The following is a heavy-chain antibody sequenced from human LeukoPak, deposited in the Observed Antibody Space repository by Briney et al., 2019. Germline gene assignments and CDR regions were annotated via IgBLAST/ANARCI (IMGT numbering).Heavy chain of an antibody. Sequence: GGSLKLSCAASGFTFRGSAIHWVRQPSGKGLEWVGRIRSKANNYATAYAASVEGRFTISRDDSKNTAYLQMNSLKTEDTAVYYCTRRGRGFGELLIDWGQGTLVTVSS. D-gene: IGHD3-10*01. CDR2: IRSKANNYAT. CDR3: TRRGRGFGELLID. V-gene: IGHV3-73*01. CDR1: GFTFRGSA. J-gene: IGHJ4*02.